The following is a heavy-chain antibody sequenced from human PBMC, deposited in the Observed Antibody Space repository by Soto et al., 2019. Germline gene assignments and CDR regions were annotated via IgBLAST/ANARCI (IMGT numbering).Heavy chain of an antibody. J-gene: IGHJ4*02. CDR2: IIPISGAA. D-gene: IGHD1-7*01. CDR1: GGTFSNYV. CDR3: ARDMTRTVVPYFDF. Sequence: QVQLVQSGAEVKKPGSSVKVSCKASGGTFSNYVVNWVRQAPGQGLEWMGRIIPISGAANYEQKYQGRVTITAVKSTSTSYMELSSLRSEDTAVYYCARDMTRTVVPYFDFWGQGTLVTVSS. V-gene: IGHV1-69*06.